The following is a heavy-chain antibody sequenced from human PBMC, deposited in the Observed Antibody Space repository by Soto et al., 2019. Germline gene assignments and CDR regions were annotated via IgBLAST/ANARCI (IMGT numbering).Heavy chain of an antibody. V-gene: IGHV4-39*01. CDR1: GGSISSSSYY. CDR2: IYYSGST. J-gene: IGHJ5*02. CDR3: ATSGSSTWYRGWFDP. D-gene: IGHD6-13*01. Sequence: PSETLSLTCTVSGGSISSSSYYWGWIRQPPGKGLEWIGSIYYSGSTYYNPSLKSRVTISVDTSKNQFSLKLNSVSAADTAVYYCATSGSSTWYRGWFDPWGQGTLVTV.